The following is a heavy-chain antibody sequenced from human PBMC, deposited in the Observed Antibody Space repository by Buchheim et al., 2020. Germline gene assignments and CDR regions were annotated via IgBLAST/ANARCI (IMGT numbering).Heavy chain of an antibody. CDR2: ISYDGSNK. J-gene: IGHJ3*02. D-gene: IGHD3-22*01. CDR3: ARDDYFTAMIVVVYGAFDI. Sequence: QVQLVESGGGVVQPGRSLRLSCAASGFTFSSYAMHWVRQAPGKGLEWVAVISYDGSNKYYADSVKGRFTISRDNSKNTLYLQMNSLRAEDTAVYYCARDDYFTAMIVVVYGAFDIWGQGT. V-gene: IGHV3-30*04. CDR1: GFTFSSYA.